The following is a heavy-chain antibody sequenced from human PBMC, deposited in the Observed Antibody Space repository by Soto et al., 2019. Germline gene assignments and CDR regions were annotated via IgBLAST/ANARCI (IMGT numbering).Heavy chain of an antibody. D-gene: IGHD1-26*01. J-gene: IGHJ6*02. Sequence: QVQLQESGPGLVKPSETLSLTCTVSGGSVSSGSYYWSWIRQPPGKGLEWIGYIYYNGRTDYNPSLKSRITISVDTSKNQFSLKLSSVTAADTAVYNCARGGLPATGEYGMDVWGQGTTVTVSS. CDR3: ARGGLPATGEYGMDV. CDR1: GGSVSSGSYY. V-gene: IGHV4-61*01. CDR2: IYYNGRT.